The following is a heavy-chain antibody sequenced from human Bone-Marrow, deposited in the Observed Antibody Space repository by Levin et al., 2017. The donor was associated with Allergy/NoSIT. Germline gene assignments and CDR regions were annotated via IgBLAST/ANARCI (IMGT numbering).Heavy chain of an antibody. CDR2: ITPMFGTI. CDR1: GDTFRNHV. Sequence: PVASVKVSCKASGDTFRNHVISWVRQAPGQGLEWIGLITPMFGTISYAQRFQGRVTLTVDESTNTAYMEVARLRSDDAAVYYCATERAAQTNGLDVWGQGTTVTVSS. D-gene: IGHD6-25*01. CDR3: ATERAAQTNGLDV. V-gene: IGHV1-69*13. J-gene: IGHJ6*02.